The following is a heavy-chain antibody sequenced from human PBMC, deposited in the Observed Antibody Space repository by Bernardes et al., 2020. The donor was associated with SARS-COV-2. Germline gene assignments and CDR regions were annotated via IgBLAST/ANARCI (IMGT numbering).Heavy chain of an antibody. CDR3: ASDPYDILTGPGVGSYYYYGMDV. CDR2: ISSSSSTI. V-gene: IGHV3-48*02. CDR1: GFTLSSYS. Sequence: GGSLRLSCAASGFTLSSYSMNWVRQAPGKGLEWVSYISSSSSTIYYADSVKGRFTISRDNAKNSLYLQMNSLRDEDTAVYYCASDPYDILTGPGVGSYYYYGMDVWGQGTTVTVSS. J-gene: IGHJ6*02. D-gene: IGHD3-9*01.